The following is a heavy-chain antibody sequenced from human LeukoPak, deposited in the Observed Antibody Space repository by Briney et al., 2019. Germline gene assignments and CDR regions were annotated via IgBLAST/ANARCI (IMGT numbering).Heavy chain of an antibody. CDR2: IYYTGST. J-gene: IGHJ4*02. V-gene: IGHV4-39*07. D-gene: IGHD6-13*01. CDR3: ARGPRSSSWYALEY. Sequence: PSETLSLTCTVSGGSIRSSSYYWGWIRQPPGKGLEWIGCIYYTGSTYYNPSLKSRVTISYDTSKNQFYLTLKSVTAADTAVYYCARGPRSSSWYALEYWGQGTLLTVSS. CDR1: GGSIRSSSYY.